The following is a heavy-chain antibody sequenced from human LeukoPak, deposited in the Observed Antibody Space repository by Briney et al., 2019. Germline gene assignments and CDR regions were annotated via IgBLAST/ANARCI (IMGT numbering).Heavy chain of an antibody. CDR3: ARGSTYSSRWFGP. CDR2: IYYSGST. V-gene: IGHV4-59*01. D-gene: IGHD6-19*01. CDR1: GGSISSYY. Sequence: SETLSLTCTVSGGSISSYYWSWIRQPPGKGLEWIGYIYYSGSTNYNPSLKNRVTISVDTSKNQFSLKLSSVTAADTAVYYCARGSTYSSRWFGPWGQGTLVTVSS. J-gene: IGHJ5*02.